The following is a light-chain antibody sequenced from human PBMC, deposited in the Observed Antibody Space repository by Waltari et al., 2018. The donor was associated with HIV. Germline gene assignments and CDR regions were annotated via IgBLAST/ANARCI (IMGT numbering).Light chain of an antibody. J-gene: IGLJ3*02. CDR2: DVT. V-gene: IGLV2-11*01. Sequence: QSALTQPHSVSGSPGQSVTISCTGTSSDVGGYNYVSWYQQNPGKAPKFIIYDVTKRPSGVPDRFSGSKSGNTASLTISGLQAEDEADYYCCSYAGNYPVLFGGGTKLTVL. CDR1: SSDVGGYNY. CDR3: CSYAGNYPVL.